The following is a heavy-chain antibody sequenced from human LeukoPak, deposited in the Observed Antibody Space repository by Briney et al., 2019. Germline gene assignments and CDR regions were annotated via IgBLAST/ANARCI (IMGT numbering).Heavy chain of an antibody. D-gene: IGHD2-2*01. CDR3: ARDPRDIVVVPAAMEMYNWFDP. V-gene: IGHV3-48*01. CDR1: GFTFSSYS. J-gene: IGHJ5*02. CDR2: ISSSSSTI. Sequence: SGGSLRLSCAASGFTFSSYSMNWVRQAPGKGLGWVSYISSSSSTIYYADSVKGRFTISRDNAKNSLYLQMNSLRAEDTAVYYCARDPRDIVVVPAAMEMYNWFDPWGQGTLVTVSS.